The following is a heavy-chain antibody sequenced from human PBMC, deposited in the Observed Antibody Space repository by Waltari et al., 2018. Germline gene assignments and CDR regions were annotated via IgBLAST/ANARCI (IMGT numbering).Heavy chain of an antibody. CDR2: IYTSGST. D-gene: IGHD2-2*01. V-gene: IGHV4-4*07. CDR3: ARTLVGYCSSTSCYGFDY. CDR1: GGSISSYY. Sequence: QVQLQESGPGLVKPSETLSLTCTVSGGSISSYYWSWIRQHAGKGLEWIGRIYTSGSTNYNPSLKSRVTMSVDTSKNQFSLKLSSVTAADTAVYYCARTLVGYCSSTSCYGFDYWGQGTLVTVSS. J-gene: IGHJ4*02.